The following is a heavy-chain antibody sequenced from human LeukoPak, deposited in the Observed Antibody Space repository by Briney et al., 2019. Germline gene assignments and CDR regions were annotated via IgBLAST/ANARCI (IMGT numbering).Heavy chain of an antibody. D-gene: IGHD6-19*01. V-gene: IGHV1-69*13. CDR3: ARDPDPESYSSGWFGVSGMDV. CDR2: IIPIFGTA. CDR1: GGTFSSYA. Sequence: ASVKVSCKASGGTFSSYAISWVRQAPGQGLEWMGGIIPIFGTANYARKFQGRVTITADESTSTAYMELSSLRSEDTAVYYCARDPDPESYSSGWFGVSGMDVWGKGTTVTVSS. J-gene: IGHJ6*04.